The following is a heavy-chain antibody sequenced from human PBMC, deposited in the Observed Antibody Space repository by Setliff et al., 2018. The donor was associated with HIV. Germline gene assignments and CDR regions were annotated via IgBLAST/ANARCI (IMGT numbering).Heavy chain of an antibody. CDR2: INHSGST. CDR1: GGSFSGYY. CDR3: ASELQGHSSSWPNY. D-gene: IGHD6-13*01. Sequence: SETLSLTCAVYGGSFSGYYWNCIRQPPGKGLEWIGEINHSGSTYYNPSLKSRVTIPVDTSKNQFSLKLRSVTAADTAVYYCASELQGHSSSWPNYWGQGTLVTVSS. V-gene: IGHV4-34*01. J-gene: IGHJ4*02.